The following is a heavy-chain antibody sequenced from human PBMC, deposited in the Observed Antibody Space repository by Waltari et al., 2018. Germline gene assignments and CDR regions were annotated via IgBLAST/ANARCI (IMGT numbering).Heavy chain of an antibody. CDR2: IYHSGST. V-gene: IGHV4-38-2*01. CDR1: GYSISSGYY. CDR3: ARATGGFDY. D-gene: IGHD7-27*01. Sequence: QVQLQESGPGLVKPSETLSLTCAVSGYSISSGYYWGWIRQPPGKGLGWIGSIYHSGSTYYNPSLKSRVTISVDTYKTQFSLKLSSVTAADTAVYYCARATGGFDYWGQGTLVTVSS. J-gene: IGHJ4*02.